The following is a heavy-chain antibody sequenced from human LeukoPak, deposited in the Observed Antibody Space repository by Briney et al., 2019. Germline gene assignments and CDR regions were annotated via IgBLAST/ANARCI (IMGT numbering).Heavy chain of an antibody. J-gene: IGHJ4*02. CDR2: ISGGGST. CDR1: GFSVNSNY. V-gene: IGHV3-53*01. CDR3: ARVGGSGSYESFDY. D-gene: IGHD3-10*01. Sequence: PGGSLRVSCAASGFSVNSNYMSWVRQAPGKGLEWVSVISGGGSTYYADSVKGRFTISRDISKNTLYLQMNSLRAEDTAVYYCARVGGSGSYESFDYWGQGALVTVSS.